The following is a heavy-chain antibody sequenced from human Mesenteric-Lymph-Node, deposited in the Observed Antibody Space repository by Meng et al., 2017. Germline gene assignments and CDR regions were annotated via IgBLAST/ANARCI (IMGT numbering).Heavy chain of an antibody. CDR1: GFRFRTYW. Sequence: GESLKISCAGSGFRFRTYWMSWVRQAPGKGLEWVANIKLDGSEQYYLDSVKGRFTISRDNAKNSLFLQMNSLRAEDTALYYCARATGLAVAGIDAFDIWGQGTMVTVSS. V-gene: IGHV3-7*04. CDR3: ARATGLAVAGIDAFDI. CDR2: IKLDGSEQ. J-gene: IGHJ3*02. D-gene: IGHD6-13*01.